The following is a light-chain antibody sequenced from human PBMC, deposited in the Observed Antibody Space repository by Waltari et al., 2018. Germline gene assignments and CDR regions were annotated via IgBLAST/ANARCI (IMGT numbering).Light chain of an antibody. CDR3: QAWDTSTAPYV. Sequence: SYELTQPPSVSVSPGQTASITCSGENLGNKYVCWYQLKPGRSPVLVIYQDTKRPSGIPERFSGSNSENTATLTISGTQAMDEADYYCQAWDTSTAPYVFGTGTKVTVL. CDR1: NLGNKY. CDR2: QDT. J-gene: IGLJ1*01. V-gene: IGLV3-1*01.